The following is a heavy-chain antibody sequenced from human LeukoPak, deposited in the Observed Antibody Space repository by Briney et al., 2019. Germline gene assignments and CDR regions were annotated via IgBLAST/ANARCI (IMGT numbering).Heavy chain of an antibody. CDR3: ARSGGYASSPIY. D-gene: IGHD5-12*01. Sequence: SETLSLTCTVSGGSISSDFWIWVRQPPGKGLEWIGYIYGSGSTNYNPPLKSRVSISVDTSKNQFSLKVNSVTAADTAVYYCARSGGYASSPIYWGQGTLVTVSS. CDR2: IYGSGST. CDR1: GGSISSDF. J-gene: IGHJ4*02. V-gene: IGHV4-59*01.